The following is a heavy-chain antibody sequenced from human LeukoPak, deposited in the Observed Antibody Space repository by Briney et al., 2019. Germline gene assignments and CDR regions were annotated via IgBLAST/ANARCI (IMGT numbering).Heavy chain of an antibody. CDR1: GFTFSNAW. Sequence: GGSLRLSCAASGFTFSNAWMSWVRQAPGKGLEWVSSISSTITYIYYADSVKGRFTISRDNDQGSLYLQMNSLKVEDTAVYYCARVIYGNSVDPLDLWGHGTPVTVSP. CDR2: ISSTITYI. CDR3: ARVIYGNSVDPLDL. V-gene: IGHV3-21*06. J-gene: IGHJ5*02. D-gene: IGHD1-1*01.